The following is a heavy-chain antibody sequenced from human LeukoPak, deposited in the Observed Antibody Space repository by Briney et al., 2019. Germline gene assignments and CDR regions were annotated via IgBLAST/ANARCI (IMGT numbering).Heavy chain of an antibody. V-gene: IGHV1-69*13. D-gene: IGHD1-7*01. J-gene: IGHJ4*02. Sequence: SVKVSCKASGYTFTSYAISWVRQAPGQGLEWMGGIIPIFGTANYAQKFQGRVTITADESTSTAYMELSSLRVEDTAMYYCVKDRVTWGTVFLDDWGQGTLVTVSS. CDR1: GYTFTSYA. CDR2: IIPIFGTA. CDR3: VKDRVTWGTVFLDD.